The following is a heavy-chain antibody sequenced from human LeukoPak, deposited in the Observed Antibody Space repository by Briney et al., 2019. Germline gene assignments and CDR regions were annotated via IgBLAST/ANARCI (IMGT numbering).Heavy chain of an antibody. J-gene: IGHJ4*02. Sequence: SETHCLTCTVSGGSISTYYWSWIRQPPGKGLEWLGYIFYTGSTNYNPSLKSRVIMSIDTSKNQFSLKLSSVTAADTAVYYCTRTYSSSSIDYWGQGALVTVSS. D-gene: IGHD6-6*01. CDR2: IFYTGST. CDR3: TRTYSSSSIDY. CDR1: GGSISTYY. V-gene: IGHV4-59*01.